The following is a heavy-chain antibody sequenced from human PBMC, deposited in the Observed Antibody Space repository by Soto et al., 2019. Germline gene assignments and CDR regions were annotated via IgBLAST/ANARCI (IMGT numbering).Heavy chain of an antibody. J-gene: IGHJ6*02. CDR3: TRRYFDPSYGMDV. D-gene: IGHD3-9*01. CDR1: GYTFTSYG. CDR2: ISAYNGNT. Sequence: ASVKVSCKASGYTFTSYGIGWVRQAPGQGLEWMGWISAYNGNTNYAQKLQGRVTMTTDTSTSTAYMELRSLRSDDTAVYYCTRRYFDPSYGMDVWGQGTTVTVSS. V-gene: IGHV1-18*01.